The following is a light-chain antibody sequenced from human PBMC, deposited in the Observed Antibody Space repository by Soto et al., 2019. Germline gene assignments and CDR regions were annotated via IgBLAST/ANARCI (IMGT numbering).Light chain of an antibody. CDR2: AAY. V-gene: IGKV1-39*01. Sequence: DIQMTQSPSSLSASVGDRVTITCRASQNIRNYLNWYQQTPGKAPKLLIYAAYSLQSGVPSRFIGSGSGAXXXXXXXXXXXXDXXTYYCQQSSSTPYSFGQGTKLEIK. CDR3: QQSSSTPYS. CDR1: QNIRNY. J-gene: IGKJ2*03.